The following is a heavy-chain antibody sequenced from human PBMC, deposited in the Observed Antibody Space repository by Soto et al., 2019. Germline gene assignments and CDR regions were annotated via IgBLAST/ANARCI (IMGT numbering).Heavy chain of an antibody. Sequence: SETLSLTCTVSGVSISSGGHYWSWIRQTPGKGLEWVGYIQVSGDTFYNPTLEGRVSMSVDTSNNQFSLDLTSVTAADTAVYYCVRDTSWSRPYWGQGTLVTVSS. CDR3: VRDTSWSRPY. J-gene: IGHJ4*02. CDR2: IQVSGDT. D-gene: IGHD2-15*01. CDR1: GVSISSGGHY. V-gene: IGHV4-30-4*01.